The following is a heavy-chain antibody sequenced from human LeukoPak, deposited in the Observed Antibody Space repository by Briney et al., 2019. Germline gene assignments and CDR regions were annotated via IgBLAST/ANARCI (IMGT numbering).Heavy chain of an antibody. J-gene: IGHJ6*04. CDR1: GFTFSAYE. CDR2: ISSSGSTI. Sequence: GGSLRLSCAASGFTFSAYEMNWVRQAPGKGLEWVSYISSSGSTIYYADSVKGRFTISRDNAKNSPYLQMNSLRAEDTAVYYCAELGITMIGGVWGKGTTVTISS. CDR3: AELGITMIGGV. D-gene: IGHD3-10*02. V-gene: IGHV3-48*03.